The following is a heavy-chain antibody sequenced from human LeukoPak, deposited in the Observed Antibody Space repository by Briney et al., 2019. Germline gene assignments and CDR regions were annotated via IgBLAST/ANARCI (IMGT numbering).Heavy chain of an antibody. V-gene: IGHV4-59*02. J-gene: IGHJ1*01. CDR1: GGSVSSAY. Sequence: SETLALTCAVSGGSVSSAYWSWIRQPPGKGLELIGYVDFSGSTNYNPSLTSRVTISADTSKNHFALKLTSVTAADTAVYYCAYSIGYYDEWFQNWGQGTLVIVSS. D-gene: IGHD3-22*01. CDR2: VDFSGST. CDR3: AYSIGYYDEWFQN.